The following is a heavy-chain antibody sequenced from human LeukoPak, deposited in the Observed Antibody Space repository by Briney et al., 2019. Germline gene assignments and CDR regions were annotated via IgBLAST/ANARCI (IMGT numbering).Heavy chain of an antibody. CDR2: IIPSFGTA. CDR1: GGTFSSYA. V-gene: IGHV1-69*05. CDR3: ARAYSGSYDLDAFDI. J-gene: IGHJ3*02. Sequence: GSSVKVSCKASGGTFSSYAISWVRQAPGQGLEWMGRIIPSFGTANYAQKFQGRVTITTDESTRTAYMELRSLRSEGTAVYYCARAYSGSYDLDAFDIWGQGTMVTVSS. D-gene: IGHD1-26*01.